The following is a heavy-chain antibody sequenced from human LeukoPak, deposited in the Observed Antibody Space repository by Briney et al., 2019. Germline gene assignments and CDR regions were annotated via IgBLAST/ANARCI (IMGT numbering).Heavy chain of an antibody. J-gene: IGHJ4*02. D-gene: IGHD5-18*01. CDR1: GGSISSSSYY. V-gene: IGHV4-39*01. CDR3: ARTGYSYGPYYFDY. CDR2: IYYSGST. Sequence: PSETLSLTCTVSGGSISSSSYYWGWIRQPPGKGLEWIGSIYYSGSTYYNPSLKSRVTISVDTSKNQFSLKLSSVTAADTAVYYCARTGYSYGPYYFDYWGQGTLVTVSS.